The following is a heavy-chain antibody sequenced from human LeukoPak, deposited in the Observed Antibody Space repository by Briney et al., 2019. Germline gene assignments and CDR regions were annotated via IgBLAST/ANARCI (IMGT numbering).Heavy chain of an antibody. J-gene: IGHJ3*02. CDR1: GGSISSSSYY. CDR2: IYYSGST. CDR3: ARPTRGYDAFDI. Sequence: SETLSLTCTVSGGSISSSSYYWGWIRQSPGKGLEWIGSIYYSGSTYYNPSLKSRVTISVDSSKNQFSLKLSSVTAADTAVYYCARPTRGYDAFDIWGQGTMVTVSS. D-gene: IGHD5-12*01. V-gene: IGHV4-39*01.